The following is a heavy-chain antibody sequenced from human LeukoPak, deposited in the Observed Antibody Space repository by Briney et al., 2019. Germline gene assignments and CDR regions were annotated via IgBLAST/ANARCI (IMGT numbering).Heavy chain of an antibody. Sequence: PGGSLRLSCAASGFTFSSYAMTWVRQAPGKGLEWVSTISGSASSTHYADSVKGRFTISGDNTKNTLFVQMNSLRAEATAVYYCAKGLDYGGNSGLEYWGQGTLVTVSS. CDR3: AKGLDYGGNSGLEY. J-gene: IGHJ4*02. V-gene: IGHV3-23*01. D-gene: IGHD4-23*01. CDR2: ISGSASST. CDR1: GFTFSSYA.